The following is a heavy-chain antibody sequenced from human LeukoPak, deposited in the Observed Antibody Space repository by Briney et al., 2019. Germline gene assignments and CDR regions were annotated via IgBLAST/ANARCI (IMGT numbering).Heavy chain of an antibody. CDR3: ARASSEYDSSGYYDFDY. Sequence: SETLSLTCTVSGGSISSYYWSWIRKPAGQGLEWIGRIYTSGSTNYNPSLKSRVTMSVDTSKNQFSLKLSSVTAADTAVYYCARASSEYDSSGYYDFDYWGQGTLVTVSS. CDR2: IYTSGST. J-gene: IGHJ4*02. D-gene: IGHD3-22*01. CDR1: GGSISSYY. V-gene: IGHV4-4*07.